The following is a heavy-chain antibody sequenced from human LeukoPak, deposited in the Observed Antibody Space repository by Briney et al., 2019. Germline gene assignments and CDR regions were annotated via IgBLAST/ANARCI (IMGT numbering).Heavy chain of an antibody. CDR3: ASYPRYTSSPPFDY. D-gene: IGHD1-1*01. V-gene: IGHV1-2*02. J-gene: IGHJ4*02. CDR1: GYTFTGQY. Sequence: ASVKVSCKASGYTFTGQYIHWERQAPGQGPEWMGWINPNTGGTNYAQKFQGRVTMTRDPAISTAYMELNRLTSDDTAVYFCASYPRYTSSPPFDYWGQGTLVTVSS. CDR2: INPNTGGT.